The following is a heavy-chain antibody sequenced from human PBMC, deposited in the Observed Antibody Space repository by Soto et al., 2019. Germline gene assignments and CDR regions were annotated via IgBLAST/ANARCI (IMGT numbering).Heavy chain of an antibody. Sequence: QVQLVESGGGVVQPGRSLRLSCAASGFTFSSYAMHWVRQAPGKGLEWVAVISYDGSNKYYADSVKGRFTISRDNSKNTLYLQMNSLRAEDTAVYYCARARGYDFWSGYYTALDVWGQGPTVTVSS. CDR2: ISYDGSNK. V-gene: IGHV3-30-3*01. D-gene: IGHD3-3*01. CDR1: GFTFSSYA. CDR3: ARARGYDFWSGYYTALDV. J-gene: IGHJ6*02.